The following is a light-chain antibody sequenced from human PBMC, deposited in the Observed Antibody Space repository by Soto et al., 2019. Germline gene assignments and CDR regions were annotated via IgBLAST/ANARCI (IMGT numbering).Light chain of an antibody. CDR2: KAS. Sequence: DIQLTQSPSTLSGSVGDRVTITCRASQTISSWLAWYQQKPGKAPKLLIYKASTLKSGVPSRFSGSGSGTEFTLTISNLQPDDFATYYCQQYESYSPWTFGQGT. V-gene: IGKV1-5*03. CDR1: QTISSW. CDR3: QQYESYSPWT. J-gene: IGKJ1*01.